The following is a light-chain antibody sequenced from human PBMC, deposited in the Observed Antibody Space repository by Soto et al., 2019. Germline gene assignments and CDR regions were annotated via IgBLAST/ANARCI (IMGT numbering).Light chain of an antibody. V-gene: IGLV2-14*01. CDR3: SSYTSSSTLV. CDR2: EVS. Sequence: QSALTQPPSASGSPGQSVTISCIGICSDVGNCNYVSWYQQHPGKAPKLMIYEVSNRPSGVSNRFSGSKSGNTASLTISGLQAEDEADYYCSSYTSSSTLVFGGGTKLTVL. J-gene: IGLJ3*02. CDR1: CSDVGNCNY.